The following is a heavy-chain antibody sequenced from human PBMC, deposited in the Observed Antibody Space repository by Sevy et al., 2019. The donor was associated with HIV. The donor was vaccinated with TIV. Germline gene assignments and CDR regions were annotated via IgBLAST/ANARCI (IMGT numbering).Heavy chain of an antibody. D-gene: IGHD6-19*01. J-gene: IGHJ4*02. Sequence: GAVKVSCKASGYTFTSYDINWVRQATRQGLERMGWMNPNSRNTGYAQKFQGRVTMNRNTSISTAYMEHSSLRSEDTAVYYRARGKKRAVASYYFDYWGQGTLVPVSS. V-gene: IGHV1-8*01. CDR3: ARGKKRAVASYYFDY. CDR1: GYTFTSYD. CDR2: MNPNSRNT.